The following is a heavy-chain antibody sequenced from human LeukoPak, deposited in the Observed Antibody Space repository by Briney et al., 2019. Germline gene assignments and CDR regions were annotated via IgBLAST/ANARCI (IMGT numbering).Heavy chain of an antibody. CDR3: ARSYDSSGYGMDV. D-gene: IGHD3-22*01. V-gene: IGHV1-18*01. J-gene: IGHJ6*02. Sequence: ASVKVSCKTSGYTFTTYGITWVRQAPGQGLEWMGWISTYDGKTKYSQKVQGWVTMTRDTSISTAYMELSRLRSDDTAVYYCARSYDSSGYGMDVWGQGTTVTVSS. CDR1: GYTFTTYG. CDR2: ISTYDGKT.